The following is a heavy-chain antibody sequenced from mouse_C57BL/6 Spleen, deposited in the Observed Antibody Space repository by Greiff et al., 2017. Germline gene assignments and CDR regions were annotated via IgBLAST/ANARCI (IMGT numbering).Heavy chain of an antibody. Sequence: EVQLQQSGPELVKPGASVKISCKASGYSFTGYYMNWVKQSPEKSLEWIGEINPSTGGTTYNQKFKTKATLTVDKSSSTAYMQLKSLTSEDSAVDYGAKGGDLDCFDYWGQGTTLTVSS. CDR1: GYSFTGYY. D-gene: IGHD2-10*02. CDR2: INPSTGGT. CDR3: AKGGDLDCFDY. V-gene: IGHV1-42*01. J-gene: IGHJ2*01.